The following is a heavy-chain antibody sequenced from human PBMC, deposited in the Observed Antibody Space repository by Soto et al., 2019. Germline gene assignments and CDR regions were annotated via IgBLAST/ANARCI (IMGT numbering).Heavy chain of an antibody. CDR1: GFTFSSYW. CDR3: ARSMYYDFWSGYYYYYYGMDV. V-gene: IGHV3-74*01. Sequence: GGSLRLSCAASGFTFSSYWMHWVRQAPGKGLVWVSRINSDGSSTSYADSVKGRFTISRDNAKNTLYLQMNSLRAEDTAVYYCARSMYYDFWSGYYYYYYGMDVWGQGTTVTVSS. CDR2: INSDGSST. D-gene: IGHD3-3*01. J-gene: IGHJ6*02.